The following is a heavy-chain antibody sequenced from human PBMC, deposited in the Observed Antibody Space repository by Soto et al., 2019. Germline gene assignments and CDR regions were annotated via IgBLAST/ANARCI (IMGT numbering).Heavy chain of an antibody. V-gene: IGHV1-69*13. Sequence: ASVKVSCKASGGTFSSYAISWVRQAPGQGLEWMGGIIPIFGTANYAQKFQGRVTITADESTSTAYMELSSLRSEDTAVYYCARAASMVVAATFDYWGQGTLVTVSS. CDR2: IIPIFGTA. J-gene: IGHJ4*02. D-gene: IGHD2-15*01. CDR3: ARAASMVVAATFDY. CDR1: GGTFSSYA.